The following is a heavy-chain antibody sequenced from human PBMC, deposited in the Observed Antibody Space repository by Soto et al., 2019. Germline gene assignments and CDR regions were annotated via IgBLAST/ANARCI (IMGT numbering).Heavy chain of an antibody. CDR1: GYTFTRYG. V-gene: IGHV1-18*01. CDR3: ARALGKYYDFWSGYPTQFDY. Sequence: GASVKVSCKASGYTFTRYGISWVRQAPGQGLEWMGWISAYNGNTNYAQKLQGRVTMTTDTSTSTAYMELRSLRSDDTAVYYFARALGKYYDFWSGYPTQFDYWGQGTLVTVSS. D-gene: IGHD3-3*01. CDR2: ISAYNGNT. J-gene: IGHJ4*02.